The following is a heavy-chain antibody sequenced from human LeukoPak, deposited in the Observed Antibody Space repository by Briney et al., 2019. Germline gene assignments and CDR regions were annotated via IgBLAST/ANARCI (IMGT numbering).Heavy chain of an antibody. V-gene: IGHV1-46*01. Sequence: ASVKVSCKASGYSFTSNYIHWVRQAPGQGLEWMGMIYPRDGSTSYAQKFQGRVTVTRDTSTGTVHMELSGLRSEDTAVYYCARDQEAFDYWGQGTLVTVSS. J-gene: IGHJ4*02. CDR1: GYSFTSNY. CDR2: IYPRDGST. CDR3: ARDQEAFDY.